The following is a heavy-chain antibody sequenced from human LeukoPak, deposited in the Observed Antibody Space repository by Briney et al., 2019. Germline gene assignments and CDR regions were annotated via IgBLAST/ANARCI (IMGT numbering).Heavy chain of an antibody. Sequence: GWSLRLSCAASGFTFSSYEMNWVRQAPGKGREGVSYISSRGSTIYYADSVKGRFTISRDNTKNTVYRKMNSLRAEDTAVYYCAKGGQFLTGLAQYWGQGTLVTVSS. CDR1: GFTFSSYE. V-gene: IGHV3-48*03. D-gene: IGHD3-9*01. CDR2: ISSRGSTI. CDR3: AKGGQFLTGLAQY. J-gene: IGHJ4*02.